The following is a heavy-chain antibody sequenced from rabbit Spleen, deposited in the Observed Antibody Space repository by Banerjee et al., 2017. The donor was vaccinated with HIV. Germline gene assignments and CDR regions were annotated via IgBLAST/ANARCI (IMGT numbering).Heavy chain of an antibody. CDR1: GFSFSSNW. Sequence: LEESGGGLVKPGGTLTLTCTVSGFSFSSNWICWVRQAPGKGLEWIACIDTVDGDTDYATWPKGRFTISKTSSTTVTLQMTSLTAADTATYFCARNYVNAFDPRGQGTLVTVS. CDR2: IDTVDGDT. V-gene: IGHV1S45*01. J-gene: IGHJ2*01. D-gene: IGHD1-1*01. CDR3: ARNYVNAFDP.